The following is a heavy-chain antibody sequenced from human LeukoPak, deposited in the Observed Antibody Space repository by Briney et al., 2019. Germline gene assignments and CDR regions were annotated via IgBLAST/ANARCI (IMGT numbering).Heavy chain of an antibody. Sequence: GASVTVSCKASGGTFSSYAISWVRQAPGQGLEWMGRIIPIPGIANYAQKFQGRVTITADKSTSTAYMELSSLRSEDTAVYYCARDPSGGNFPNWGQGTLVTVSS. V-gene: IGHV1-69*04. CDR3: ARDPSGGNFPN. CDR1: GGTFSSYA. CDR2: IIPIPGIA. D-gene: IGHD4-23*01. J-gene: IGHJ4*02.